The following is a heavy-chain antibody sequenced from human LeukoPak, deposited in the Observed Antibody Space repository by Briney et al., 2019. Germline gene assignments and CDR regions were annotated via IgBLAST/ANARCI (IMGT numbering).Heavy chain of an antibody. CDR2: ISHDGSNK. V-gene: IGHV3-30*18. CDR1: GFTFSSYG. D-gene: IGHD3-3*01. CDR3: AKSPYYDFWSGNSPLDY. Sequence: PGRSLRLSCAASGFTFSSYGMHWVRQAPGKGLQWVELISHDGSNKYYADSVRGRFTISRDNSKNTLYLQMNSLRAEDTAVYYCAKSPYYDFWSGNSPLDYWGQGTLVTVSS. J-gene: IGHJ4*02.